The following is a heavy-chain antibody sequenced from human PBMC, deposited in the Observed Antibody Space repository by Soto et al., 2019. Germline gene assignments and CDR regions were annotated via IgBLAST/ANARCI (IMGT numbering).Heavy chain of an antibody. CDR1: GYTFNNYG. CDR3: TKNSTRWYDS. CDR2: ISVYNGYA. Sequence: QVQLVQSGAELKKPGASVKVSCKASGYTFNNYGISWVRQAPGQGLEWMGWISVYNGYANYAQKLQSRVLMTADTSTNTAYMELSSLRSDDTAMYYCTKNSTRWYDSWGQGRLVTVSS. J-gene: IGHJ5*01. D-gene: IGHD2-2*01. V-gene: IGHV1-18*01.